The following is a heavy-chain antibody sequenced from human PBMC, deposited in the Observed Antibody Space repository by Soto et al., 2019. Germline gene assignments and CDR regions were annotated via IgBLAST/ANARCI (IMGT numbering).Heavy chain of an antibody. V-gene: IGHV3-48*01. CDR1: GFTFSSYS. D-gene: IGHD3-3*01. CDR2: ISSSSSTI. Sequence: GGSLRLSCAASGFTFSSYSMNWVRQTPGKGLEWVSYISSSSSTIYYADSVKGRFTISRDNAKNSLYLQMNSLRAEDTAVYYCARVPTVSGYYDYHYYYYMDVWGKGTTVTVSS. J-gene: IGHJ6*03. CDR3: ARVPTVSGYYDYHYYYYMDV.